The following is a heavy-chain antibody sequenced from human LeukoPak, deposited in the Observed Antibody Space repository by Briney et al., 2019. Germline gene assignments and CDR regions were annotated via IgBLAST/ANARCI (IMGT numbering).Heavy chain of an antibody. J-gene: IGHJ6*03. CDR3: AREGLRGQQLEAGYMDV. CDR1: GGSISSYY. V-gene: IGHV4-59*01. CDR2: IYYSGST. Sequence: PSETLSLTCTVSGGSISSYYWSWIRQPPGKGLEWIGYIYYSGSTNYNPSLKSRVTISVDTSKNQFSLKLSSVTAADTAVYYCAREGLRGQQLEAGYMDVWGKGTTVTVSS. D-gene: IGHD6-13*01.